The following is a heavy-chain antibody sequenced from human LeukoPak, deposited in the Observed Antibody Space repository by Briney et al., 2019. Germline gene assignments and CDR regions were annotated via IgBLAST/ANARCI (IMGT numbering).Heavy chain of an antibody. CDR1: GFTFRNFW. V-gene: IGHV3-7*04. CDR2: IHPEGNEK. CDR3: ARGDAFSGDH. Sequence: GGSLRLSCAASGFTFRNFWMSWVRQAPGRGLEWVANIHPEGNEKYHVESVKGRFTISRDNARSSLFLQMNGLRAEDTAVYYCARGDAFSGDHWGQGTLVTVSS. J-gene: IGHJ4*02.